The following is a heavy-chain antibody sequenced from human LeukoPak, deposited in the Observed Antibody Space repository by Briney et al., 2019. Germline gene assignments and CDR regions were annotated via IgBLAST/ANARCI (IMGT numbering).Heavy chain of an antibody. CDR2: MSPNNGDT. CDR1: GYTFTSYD. CDR3: ARNRPTTGDFIS. D-gene: IGHD1-1*01. V-gene: IGHV1-8*01. Sequence: ASVKVSCKTSGYTFTSYDINWVRQATGQGLEWLGWMSPNNGDTGYAQKFQGRVTMTRDISTNTAYMELSALTSEDTAVYYCARNRPTTGDFISWGQGALVTVSS. J-gene: IGHJ4*02.